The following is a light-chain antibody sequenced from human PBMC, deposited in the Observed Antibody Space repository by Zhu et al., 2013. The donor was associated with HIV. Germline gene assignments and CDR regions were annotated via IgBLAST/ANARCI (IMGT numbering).Light chain of an antibody. J-gene: IGKJ4*01. V-gene: IGKV1-6*01. CDR3: QQRSNWLT. CDR2: AAS. Sequence: AIQMTQSPSSLSASVGDRVTITCRASQGIRNDLGWYQQKPGKAPNLLIYAASTLQSGVPSRFSGSGSGTDFTLTISSLEPEDFAVYYCQQRSNWLTFAGGTKVEIK. CDR1: QGIRND.